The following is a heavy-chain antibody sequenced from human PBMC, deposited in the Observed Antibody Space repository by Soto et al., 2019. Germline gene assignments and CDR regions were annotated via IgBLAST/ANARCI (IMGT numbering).Heavy chain of an antibody. J-gene: IGHJ4*02. CDR1: GFTFSSYA. V-gene: IGHV3-30-3*01. CDR2: ISYDGSNK. CDR3: AREDSGSPLDY. Sequence: QLGGSLRLSCAASGFTFSSYAMHWVRQAPGKGLEWVAVISYDGSNKYYADSVKGRFTISRDNSKNTLYLQMNSLRAEDTAVYYCAREDSGSPLDYWGQGTLVTVSS. D-gene: IGHD3-10*01.